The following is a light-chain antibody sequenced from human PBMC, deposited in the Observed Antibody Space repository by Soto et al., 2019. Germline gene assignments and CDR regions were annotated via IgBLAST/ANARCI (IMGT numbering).Light chain of an antibody. CDR2: DVS. J-gene: IGLJ2*01. Sequence: QSALTQPASVSGSPGQSITISCTGTSSDVGGYNYVSWYQRHPGKAPKVMIYDVSNRPSGVSNRFSVSKSGNTASLTISGLQAEDEADYYCCSYTSSNTLLFGGGTKL. CDR1: SSDVGGYNY. V-gene: IGLV2-14*03. CDR3: CSYTSSNTLL.